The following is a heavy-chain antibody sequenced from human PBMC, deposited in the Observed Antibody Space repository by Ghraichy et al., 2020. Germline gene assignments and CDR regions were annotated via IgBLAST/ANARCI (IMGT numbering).Heavy chain of an antibody. J-gene: IGHJ4*02. V-gene: IGHV3-48*02. D-gene: IGHD2-15*01. CDR2: ITSSGTTI. CDR1: GFTFSSYA. CDR3: SREGGNYCGGGSCSRDFDY. Sequence: LSLTCAASGFTFSSYAMDWVRRAPGQGLGWLSYITSSGTTIYYADSVKGRFTISRDNAKNSLYLHMSSLRDEDTAVYYCSREGGNYCGGGSCSRDFDYWGQGTLVTVSS.